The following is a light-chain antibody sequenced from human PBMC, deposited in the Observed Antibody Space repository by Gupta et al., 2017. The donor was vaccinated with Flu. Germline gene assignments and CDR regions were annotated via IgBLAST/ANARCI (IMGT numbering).Light chain of an antibody. V-gene: IGKV4-1*01. Sequence: IVMTQSPDALAGSLGEGATINCKSSQSVFYRSTNKNYLAWYQKRPGRPPKLLIYWASTRESGVPDRFSGSGSGTNFSLTISSLQAEDVAVYYCQQYYTTPLTFAGGTKVEIK. J-gene: IGKJ4*01. CDR2: WAS. CDR3: QQYYTTPLT. CDR1: QSVFYRSTNKNY.